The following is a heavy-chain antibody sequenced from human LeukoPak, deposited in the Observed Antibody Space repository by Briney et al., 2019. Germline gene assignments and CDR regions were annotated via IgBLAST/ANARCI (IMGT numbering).Heavy chain of an antibody. Sequence: ASVKVSCKASGYTFTTYNINWVRQATGQGLEWMGWMNPNSGNTGYTQKFQGRVTMTRNTSISTAYMELSSLRSEDTAVYYCARGRGSGHKENWFDPWGQGTLVTVSS. V-gene: IGHV1-8*01. CDR1: GYTFTTYN. CDR2: MNPNSGNT. J-gene: IGHJ5*02. CDR3: ARGRGSGHKENWFDP. D-gene: IGHD6-19*01.